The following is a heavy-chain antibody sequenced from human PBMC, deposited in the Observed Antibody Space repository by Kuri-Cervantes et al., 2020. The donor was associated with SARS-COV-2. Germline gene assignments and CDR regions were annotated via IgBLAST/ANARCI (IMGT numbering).Heavy chain of an antibody. Sequence: ASVKVSCKTPETTFPNYDINWVRQATGQGLEWMGMVKTNSGNTLYAQFFQGRVTMTRDISTSTVYMELSSLTSEDTAIYYCYCDPKERFDSWGQGTLVTVSS. CDR1: ETTFPNYD. CDR2: VKTNSGNT. D-gene: IGHD2-21*01. J-gene: IGHJ4*02. CDR3: YCDPKERFDS. V-gene: IGHV1-8*01.